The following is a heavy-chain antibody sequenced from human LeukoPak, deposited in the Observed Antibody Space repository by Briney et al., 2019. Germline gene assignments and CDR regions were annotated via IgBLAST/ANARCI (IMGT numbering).Heavy chain of an antibody. D-gene: IGHD6-13*01. Sequence: GGSLRLSCAASGFTFSSYAMSWVRQAPGKGLEWVSAISGSGGSTYYADSVKGRFTISRDNSKNTLYLQMNSLRAEDTAVYYCAKDQSKGIAAAGTQAFDIWGQGTMVTVSS. CDR2: ISGSGGST. J-gene: IGHJ3*02. CDR3: AKDQSKGIAAAGTQAFDI. CDR1: GFTFSSYA. V-gene: IGHV3-23*01.